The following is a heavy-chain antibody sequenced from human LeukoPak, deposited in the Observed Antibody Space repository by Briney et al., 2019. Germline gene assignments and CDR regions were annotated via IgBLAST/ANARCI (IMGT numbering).Heavy chain of an antibody. CDR2: ISSSGST. D-gene: IGHD3-10*01. CDR1: GDSISSGDYY. Sequence: SQTLSLTCTVSGDSISSGDYYWSWIRQPAGKGLEWIGRISSSGSTNYNPSLKSRVTMTRDTSTSTVYMELSSLRSEDTAVYYCARARGSTYYYGSGSRAHFDYWGQGTLVTVSS. V-gene: IGHV4-61*02. J-gene: IGHJ4*02. CDR3: ARARGSTYYYGSGSRAHFDY.